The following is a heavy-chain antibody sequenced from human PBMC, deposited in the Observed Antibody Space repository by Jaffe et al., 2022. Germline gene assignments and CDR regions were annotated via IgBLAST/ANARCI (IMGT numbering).Heavy chain of an antibody. V-gene: IGHV4-38-2*01. CDR3: ARQYSSSYLNV. CDR1: GYSISSGYY. CDR2: IYHSGST. J-gene: IGHJ6*04. D-gene: IGHD6-13*01. Sequence: QVQLQESGPGLVKPSETLSLTCAVSGYSISSGYYWGWIRQPPGKGLEWIGSIYHSGSTYYNPSLKSRVTISVDTSKNQFSLKLSSVTAADTAVYYCARQYSSSYLNVWGKGTTVTVSS.